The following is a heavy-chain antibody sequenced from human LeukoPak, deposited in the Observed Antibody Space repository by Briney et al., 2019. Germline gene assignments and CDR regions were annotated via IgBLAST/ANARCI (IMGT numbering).Heavy chain of an antibody. CDR1: GGSFSDHY. J-gene: IGHJ6*02. CDR2: INHSGTT. Sequence: SETLSLTCTVYGGSFSDHYWNWIRQPPGQGLEWIGEINHSGTTNYNPSLKSRVTISVDTSKNQFSLKLSSVTAADTAVYYCARALLPATYHYGLDVWGQGTTVTVSS. D-gene: IGHD2-15*01. V-gene: IGHV4-34*01. CDR3: ARALLPATYHYGLDV.